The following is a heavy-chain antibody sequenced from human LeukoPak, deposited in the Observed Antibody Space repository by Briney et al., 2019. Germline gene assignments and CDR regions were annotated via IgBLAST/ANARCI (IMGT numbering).Heavy chain of an antibody. CDR2: FYYSRNT. D-gene: IGHD3-22*01. CDR3: ARHPHYYYDNSAR. Sequence: SETLSLTCTVSGDSISCRDNYCGWIRQPPGKGLEWIGSFYYSRNTYYNPSLKSRVTISVDTSKNQLSLTLTSVSAADTAVYYCARHPHYYYDNSARWGQGTLVTVSS. CDR1: GDSISCRDNY. J-gene: IGHJ4*02. V-gene: IGHV4-39*01.